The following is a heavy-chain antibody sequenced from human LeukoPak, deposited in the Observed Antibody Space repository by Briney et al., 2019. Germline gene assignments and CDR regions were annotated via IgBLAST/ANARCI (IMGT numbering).Heavy chain of an antibody. CDR3: ARGRWLANYFDY. V-gene: IGHV4-34*01. Sequence: PSETLSLTCAVYGGSFSGYYWGWIRQPPGKGPGRIWEINHSGSTNYNPPLKSRVTISVDTSKNQFSLKLSSVTAADTAVYYCARGRWLANYFDYWGQGTLVTVSS. D-gene: IGHD5-24*01. J-gene: IGHJ4*02. CDR1: GGSFSGYY. CDR2: INHSGST.